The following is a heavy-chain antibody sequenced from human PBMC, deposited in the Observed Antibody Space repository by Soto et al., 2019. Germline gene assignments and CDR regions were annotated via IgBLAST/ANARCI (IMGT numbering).Heavy chain of an antibody. CDR3: AKDLGAGRGVVVTAPAY. CDR1: GFTFSSYG. V-gene: IGHV3-30*18. J-gene: IGHJ4*02. Sequence: QVQLVESGGGVVQPGRSLRLSCAASGFTFSSYGMHWVRQAPGKGLEWVAVISYDGSNKYYADSVKGRFTISRENSKNTLDLQMNSLRAEDTAVYYCAKDLGAGRGVVVTAPAYWGQGTLVTVSS. CDR2: ISYDGSNK. D-gene: IGHD2-21*02.